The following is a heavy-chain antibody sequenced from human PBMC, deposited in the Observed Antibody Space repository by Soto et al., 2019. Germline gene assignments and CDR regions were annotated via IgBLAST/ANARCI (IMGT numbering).Heavy chain of an antibody. J-gene: IGHJ6*02. V-gene: IGHV3-48*02. CDR2: ISSTSSTK. D-gene: IGHD3-10*01. CDR3: ARRITMVRGPYYYYGMDV. CDR1: GFTFSIHG. Sequence: GGSLRLSCDASGFTFSIHGMTWVRQAPGKGLEWVAFISSTSSTKNYADSVKGRFTISRDNTKNSLYLQMSSLRDEDTAVYYCARRITMVRGPYYYYGMDVWGQGTTVTVSS.